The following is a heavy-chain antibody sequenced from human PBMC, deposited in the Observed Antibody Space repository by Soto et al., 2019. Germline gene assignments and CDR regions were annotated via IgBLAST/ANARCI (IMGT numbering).Heavy chain of an antibody. CDR2: IYYTGTT. Sequence: SETLSLTCTVSGVSIRDYYWGWIRQSPGKGLEWIGYIYYTGTTKYNPSLKSRVTISVDTSKNQFSLKLSSVTAADTAVYYCARSVFPWGQGTLVTVSS. CDR3: ARSVFP. V-gene: IGHV4-59*01. J-gene: IGHJ5*02. CDR1: GVSIRDYY.